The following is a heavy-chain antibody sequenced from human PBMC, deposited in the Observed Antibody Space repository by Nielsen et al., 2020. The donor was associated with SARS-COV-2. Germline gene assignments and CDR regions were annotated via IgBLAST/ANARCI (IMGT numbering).Heavy chain of an antibody. CDR2: IYWNDDK. D-gene: IGHD5-24*01. J-gene: IGHJ6*02. V-gene: IGHV2-5*01. Sequence: SGPTLVKPTQTLTLTCTFSGFSLSTSGVGVGWIRQPPGKALEWLALIYWNDDKRYSPSLKSRLTITKDTSKNQVVLTMTNMDPVDTATYYCAHKGRDGSEGYYYYYGMDVWGQGTTVTVSS. CDR3: AHKGRDGSEGYYYYYGMDV. CDR1: GFSLSTSGVG.